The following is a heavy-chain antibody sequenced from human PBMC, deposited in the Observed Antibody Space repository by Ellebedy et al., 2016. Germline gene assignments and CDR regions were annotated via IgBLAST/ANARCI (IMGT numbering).Heavy chain of an antibody. V-gene: IGHV3-23*01. CDR3: AKGIEYKFCGYFTA. Sequence: GESLKISCTASGFTFSSSAMGWVRQAPGKGPEWVSCISGSGETINYADSVKGRFTISRDNPEKTLRLQMDSITPEDTAVYYCAKGIEYKFCGYFTAWGQGTLATVSS. D-gene: IGHD2-2*03. J-gene: IGHJ5*02. CDR2: ISGSGETI. CDR1: GFTFSSSA.